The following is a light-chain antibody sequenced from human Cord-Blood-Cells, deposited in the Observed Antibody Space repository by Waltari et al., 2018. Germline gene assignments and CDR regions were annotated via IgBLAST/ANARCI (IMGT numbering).Light chain of an antibody. J-gene: IGLJ2*01. CDR3: AAWDDSLSAVV. Sequence: QSVLTQPPSASGTPGQRVTISCSGSSSHIGSNYVYWYQQLPGTAPKLLIYRNYQRPSGVPDRFSGSKSGTSASLAISGLRSEDEADYYCAAWDDSLSAVVFGGGTKLTVL. CDR1: SSHIGSNY. V-gene: IGLV1-47*01. CDR2: RNY.